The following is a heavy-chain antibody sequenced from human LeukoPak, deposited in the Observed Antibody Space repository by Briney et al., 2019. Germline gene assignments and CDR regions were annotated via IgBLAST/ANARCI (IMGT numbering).Heavy chain of an antibody. D-gene: IGHD2-21*01. V-gene: IGHV3-30*02. CDR1: GFTFSSYG. J-gene: IGHJ4*02. CDR2: IRYDGRNK. Sequence: AGGSLRLSCAASGFTFSSYGIHWVRQAPGKGLEWVAFIRYDGRNKYYADSVKGRFTISRDNSKNMLYLQMNSRRVEDTAVYYCAKAPLAQCGGDCYSRWGEGTLVTVSS. CDR3: AKAPLAQCGGDCYSR.